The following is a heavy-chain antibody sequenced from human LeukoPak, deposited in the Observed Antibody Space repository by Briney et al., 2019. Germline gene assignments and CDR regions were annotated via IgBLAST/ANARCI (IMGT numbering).Heavy chain of an antibody. Sequence: PSETLSLTCTVSGGSISSYYWSWIRQPPGKGLEWIGYIYYSGSTNYNPSLKSRVTISVDTSKNQFSLKLSSVTAADAAVYYCARGDARGYSYGHFHFDHWGHGTLVTVSS. CDR1: GGSISSYY. CDR2: IYYSGST. D-gene: IGHD5-18*01. V-gene: IGHV4-59*01. J-gene: IGHJ4*01. CDR3: ARGDARGYSYGHFHFDH.